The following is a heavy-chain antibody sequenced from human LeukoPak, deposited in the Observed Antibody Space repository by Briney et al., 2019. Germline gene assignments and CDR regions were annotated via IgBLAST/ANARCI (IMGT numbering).Heavy chain of an antibody. V-gene: IGHV3-66*01. CDR3: ARGRGLGVTSTPVPFDY. CDR2: IYSHAGT. Sequence: GGSLRFSCAASGFTVSNNYMSWVRQAAGKRLEWGSLIYSHAGTNYADSVKGRFTISRDNSKNSPYLQMNSLRAEDTAFYYCARGRGLGVTSTPVPFDYWGQGILVTVSS. J-gene: IGHJ4*02. D-gene: IGHD2-21*02. CDR1: GFTVSNNY.